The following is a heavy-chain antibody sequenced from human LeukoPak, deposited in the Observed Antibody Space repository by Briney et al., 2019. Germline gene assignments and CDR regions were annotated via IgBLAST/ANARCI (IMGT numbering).Heavy chain of an antibody. J-gene: IGHJ6*03. V-gene: IGHV1-24*01. CDR1: GYTLTELS. CDR3: ATGTKYYDFWSGYYRFRTDGRGYYYMDV. Sequence: ASVKVSCKVSGYTLTELSMHWVRQAPGKGLEWMGGFDPEDGETLYAQKFQGRITMTEDTYTDTAYMELSSLRSEDTAVYYCATGTKYYDFWSGYYRFRTDGRGYYYMDVWGKGTPVTVSS. D-gene: IGHD3-3*01. CDR2: FDPEDGET.